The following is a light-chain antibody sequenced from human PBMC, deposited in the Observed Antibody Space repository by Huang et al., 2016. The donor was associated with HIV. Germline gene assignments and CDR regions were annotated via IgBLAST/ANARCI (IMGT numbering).Light chain of an antibody. CDR1: QSITNH. CDR3: QQHDSWLT. J-gene: IGKJ4*01. Sequence: ILLTQSPASLSWYLGVRVTLSCRASQSITNHLAWYQQRQGQAPRLLIYDASTRVAGVPARFSGSGSGTDFTLTNNSLEPEEFALYYCQQHDSWLTFGGGTKVEVK. V-gene: IGKV3-11*01. CDR2: DAS.